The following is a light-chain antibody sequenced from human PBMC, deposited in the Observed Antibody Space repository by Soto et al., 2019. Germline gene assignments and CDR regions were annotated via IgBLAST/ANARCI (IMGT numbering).Light chain of an antibody. CDR2: DAS. CDR1: QSISSW. J-gene: IGKJ1*01. Sequence: DIQMTQSPSTLSASVGDRVTITCRASQSISSWLAWYQQKPGKAPKLLIYDASSLESGVPSRFSGSGSGTEFTLTISSLQPDDFETYYCQQHNSYFRTFGQGTKVEIK. V-gene: IGKV1-5*01. CDR3: QQHNSYFRT.